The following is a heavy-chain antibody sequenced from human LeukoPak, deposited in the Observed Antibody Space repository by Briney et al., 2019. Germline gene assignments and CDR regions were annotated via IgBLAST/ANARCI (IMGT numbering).Heavy chain of an antibody. CDR1: GGSISSSSYY. J-gene: IGHJ4*02. CDR2: IYYSGST. V-gene: IGHV4-39*01. Sequence: PSETLSLTCTVSGGSISSSSYYWGWIRQPPGKGLEWIGSIYYSGSTYYNPSLKSRVTISVDTSKNQFSLKPSSVTAADTAVYYCARLPRARGIAARWGQGTLVTVSS. CDR3: ARLPRARGIAAR. D-gene: IGHD6-13*01.